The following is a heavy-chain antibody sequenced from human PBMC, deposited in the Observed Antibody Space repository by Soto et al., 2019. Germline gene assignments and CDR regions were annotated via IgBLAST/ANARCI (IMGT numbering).Heavy chain of an antibody. CDR2: IYYSGNT. CDR3: ARGFGDGYNTPQPDY. D-gene: IGHD5-12*01. J-gene: IGHJ4*02. V-gene: IGHV4-39*01. Sequence: SETLSLTCTVSSGSISTSSSYWGWIRQPPGKGLEWIGSIYYSGNTYYNPSLKSRVTISIDTSKNQFSLKLNSVTAADTAVYYCARGFGDGYNTPQPDYWGQGTLVTVSS. CDR1: SGSISTSSSY.